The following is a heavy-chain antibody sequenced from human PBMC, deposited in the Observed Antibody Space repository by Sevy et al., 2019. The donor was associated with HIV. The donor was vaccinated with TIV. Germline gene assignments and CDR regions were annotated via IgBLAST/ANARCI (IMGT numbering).Heavy chain of an antibody. V-gene: IGHV3-30*02. CDR1: GFTFSSYG. CDR2: IRYDGSNK. CDR3: AKGLGANYGMDV. Sequence: GGSLRLSCAASGFTFSSYGMHWVRQAPGKGLEWVAFIRYDGSNKYYADSVKGRFTISRDNSKNTLYLQMSSLRAEDTAVYYCAKGLGANYGMDVWGQGTTVTVSS. J-gene: IGHJ6*02. D-gene: IGHD3-16*01.